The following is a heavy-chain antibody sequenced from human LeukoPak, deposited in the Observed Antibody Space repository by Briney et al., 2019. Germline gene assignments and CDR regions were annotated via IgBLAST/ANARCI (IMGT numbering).Heavy chain of an antibody. D-gene: IGHD5-12*01. CDR1: GGSISSYY. CDR3: ARHPHSGYDITLFDY. Sequence: SETLSLTCTVSGGSISSYYWGWIRQPPGKGLEWIGSIYYSGSTYYNPSLKSRVTISVDTSKNQFSLKLSSVTAADTAVYYCARHPHSGYDITLFDYWGQGTLVTVSS. J-gene: IGHJ4*02. V-gene: IGHV4-39*01. CDR2: IYYSGST.